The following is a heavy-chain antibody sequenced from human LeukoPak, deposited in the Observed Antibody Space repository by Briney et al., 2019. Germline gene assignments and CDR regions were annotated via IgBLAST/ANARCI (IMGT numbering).Heavy chain of an antibody. V-gene: IGHV3-48*01. CDR1: GFTFSSYS. J-gene: IGHJ4*02. D-gene: IGHD3-22*01. Sequence: PGGSLRLSCAASGFTFSSYSMNWVRQAPGKGLEWVSYISSSSSTIYYADSVKGRFTISRDNAKNSLYLQMNSLRAEDTAVYYCQSNGPYYYDSSGYTLDYWGQGTLVTVSS. CDR2: ISSSSSTI. CDR3: QSNGPYYYDSSGYTLDY.